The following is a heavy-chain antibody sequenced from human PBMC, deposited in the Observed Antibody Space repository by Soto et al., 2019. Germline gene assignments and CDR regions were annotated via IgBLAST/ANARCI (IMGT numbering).Heavy chain of an antibody. V-gene: IGHV3-74*01. J-gene: IGHJ6*02. CDR3: ARDSTWIPYYHYGMDV. CDR1: GFSLSNYW. CDR2: INSDGRST. D-gene: IGHD5-18*01. Sequence: LRPSCAVSGFSLSNYWMHWVRQEPEKGLVWVSRINSDGRSTSYADSVKGRFTLSRDNSKDTLYLQMNSLRAEDTAVYYCARDSTWIPYYHYGMDVWGQGTTVTVSS.